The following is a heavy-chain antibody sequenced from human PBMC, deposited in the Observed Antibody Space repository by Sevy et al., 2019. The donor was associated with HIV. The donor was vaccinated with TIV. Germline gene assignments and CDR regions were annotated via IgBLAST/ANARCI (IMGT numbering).Heavy chain of an antibody. D-gene: IGHD3-22*01. CDR3: ATTKDYYDSSGSPFDY. V-gene: IGHV1-24*01. J-gene: IGHJ4*02. CDR1: GYTLTQLS. Sequence: ASVKVSCKVSGYTLTQLSMHWVRQAPGKGLEWMGSFDPEDGETLYAQNFQGRVTMTEEKSTDTAYMALSSLRSEDTAIYYCATTKDYYDSSGSPFDYWGQGTLVTVSS. CDR2: FDPEDGET.